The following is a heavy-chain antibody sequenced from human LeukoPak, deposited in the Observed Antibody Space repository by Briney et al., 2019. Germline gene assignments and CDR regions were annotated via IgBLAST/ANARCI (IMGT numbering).Heavy chain of an antibody. D-gene: IGHD6-19*01. CDR3: SIVAVASDFDY. CDR2: IKYDGSDK. CDR1: GFTLVSSYD. V-gene: IGHV3-33*05. Sequence: GGSLRLSCAASGFTLVSSYDIHWVRQAAGKGLEWVAIIKYDGSDKYYIDSVKGRFTISRDNSRNTLYLQMNSLRVEDTAVYYCSIVAVASDFDYWGQGTLVTVSS. J-gene: IGHJ4*02.